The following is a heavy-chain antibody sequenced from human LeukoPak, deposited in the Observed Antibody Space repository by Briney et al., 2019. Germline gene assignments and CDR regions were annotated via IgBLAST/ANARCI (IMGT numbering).Heavy chain of an antibody. CDR1: GFSLSIYD. CDR3: ARERSYCSGATCSLDL. CDR2: TGLSSSYI. D-gene: IGHD2-15*01. J-gene: IGHJ5*02. Sequence: GGSLRLSCAASGFSLSIYDMVWVRQAPGKGLEWIASTGLSSSYIGYADSVKGRFTISRDNGENSVYLQMNSLRAEDTAVYFCARERSYCSGATCSLDLWGQGTLVTVYS. V-gene: IGHV3-21*01.